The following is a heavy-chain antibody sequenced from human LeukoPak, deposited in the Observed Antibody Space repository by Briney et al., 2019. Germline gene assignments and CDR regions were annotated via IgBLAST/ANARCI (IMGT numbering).Heavy chain of an antibody. D-gene: IGHD2-15*01. CDR2: ISAYNGNT. CDR1: GYTFTSYG. CDR3: ARDGFVVVVAATRRRRYYYGMDV. V-gene: IGHV1-18*01. J-gene: IGHJ6*02. Sequence: ASVKVSCKASGYTFTSYGISWVRQAPGQGLEWMGWISAYNGNTNYAQKLQGRVTMTTDTSTSTAYMELRSLRSDDTAVYYCARDGFVVVVAATRRRRYYYGMDVWGQGTTVTVSS.